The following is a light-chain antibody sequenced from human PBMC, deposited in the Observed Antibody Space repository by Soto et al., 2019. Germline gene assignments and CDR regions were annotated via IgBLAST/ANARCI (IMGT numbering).Light chain of an antibody. CDR3: QQYHNWPIT. J-gene: IGKJ5*01. Sequence: MPPSPGTLSLSPGERATFSCWASQSVSSNLAWYQQKPGQAPRLLIYDASTRATGIPARFSGSGSGTDFTLTISGLQSEDFAVYSCQQYHNWPITFGQGTRLEIK. V-gene: IGKV3D-15*01. CDR2: DAS. CDR1: QSVSSN.